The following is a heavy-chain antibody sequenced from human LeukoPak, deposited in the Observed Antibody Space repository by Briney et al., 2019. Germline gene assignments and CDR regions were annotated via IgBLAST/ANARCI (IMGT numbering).Heavy chain of an antibody. J-gene: IGHJ6*03. D-gene: IGHD3-3*01. CDR1: GFSFSDYG. Sequence: SGGTLRLSCAVAGFSFSDYGMHWVRQAPGKGLEWVAFIRYDGSNKYYADSVKGRFNVSRDNSQSMLYLQMNSLRVEDTAVYYCAKRVVIKSTDCFYYYIHVWGKGTTVTVSS. CDR2: IRYDGSNK. V-gene: IGHV3-30*02. CDR3: AKRVVIKSTDCFYYYIHV.